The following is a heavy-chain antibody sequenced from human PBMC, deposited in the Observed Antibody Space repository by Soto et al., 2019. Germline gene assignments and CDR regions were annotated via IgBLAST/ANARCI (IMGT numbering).Heavy chain of an antibody. CDR1: GYTFTSYA. CDR3: ARQYCSGGSCYTLDY. V-gene: IGHV1-3*01. D-gene: IGHD2-15*01. J-gene: IGHJ4*02. Sequence: GASVKVSCKASGYTFTSYAMHWVRQAPGQRLEWMGWINAGNGNTKYSQKFQGRVTITRDTSASTAYMELSSLRSEDTAVYYCARQYCSGGSCYTLDYWGQGTLVTVPQ. CDR2: INAGNGNT.